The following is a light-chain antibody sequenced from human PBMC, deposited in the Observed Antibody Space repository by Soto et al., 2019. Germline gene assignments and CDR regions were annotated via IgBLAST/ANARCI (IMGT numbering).Light chain of an antibody. CDR2: DVS. J-gene: IGLJ2*01. V-gene: IGLV2-14*01. Sequence: QSALTQPASVSGSPGQSITISCTGTSSDVGGYNYVSWYQQHPGKAPKLMIYDVSNRPSGVSNRFSGSKSGNTAALTISGLQADDEAEYYGSSYTSSSTLVFGGGTKFSVL. CDR3: SSYTSSSTLV. CDR1: SSDVGGYNY.